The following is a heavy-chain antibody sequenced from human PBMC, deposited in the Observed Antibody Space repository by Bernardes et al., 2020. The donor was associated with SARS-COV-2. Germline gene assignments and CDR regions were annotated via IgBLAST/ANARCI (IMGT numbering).Heavy chain of an antibody. CDR3: AKGWRGGDFDY. Sequence: GGSLRLSCAASGFTFSSYAMSWVRQTPGKGQEWVSVISGSDGSTYYADSVKGRFTISRDNSKNTLYLQMNSLRADDTAVYYCAKGWRGGDFDYWGQGTLVTVSS. CDR2: ISGSDGST. V-gene: IGHV3-23*01. D-gene: IGHD1-1*01. J-gene: IGHJ4*02. CDR1: GFTFSSYA.